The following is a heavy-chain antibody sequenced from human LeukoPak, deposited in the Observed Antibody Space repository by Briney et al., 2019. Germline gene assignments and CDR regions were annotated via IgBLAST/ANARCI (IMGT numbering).Heavy chain of an antibody. V-gene: IGHV3-53*01. CDR1: GFTVSSNY. D-gene: IGHD4-17*01. CDR3: ARSPDYGDPYWYFDL. CDR2: IYRGGST. J-gene: IGHJ2*01. Sequence: GGSLRLSCAASGFTVSSNYMSWVRQAPGKGLEWVSVIYRGGSTNYAGSVEGRFTISRDKSKNTVYLQLNSLRAEDTAVYYCARSPDYGDPYWYFDLWGRGTLVTVSS.